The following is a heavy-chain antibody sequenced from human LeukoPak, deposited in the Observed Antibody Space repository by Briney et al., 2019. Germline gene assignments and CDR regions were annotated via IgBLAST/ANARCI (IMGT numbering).Heavy chain of an antibody. Sequence: GASVKVSCKASGYTFTSYDISWVRQAPGQGLEWMGWISVSNGNTNYAQKLQGRVTMTTDTSTNTAYMELRSLRFDDTAVYYCARDLAGIMGVTAWFDPWGQGTLVTVSS. CDR1: GYTFTSYD. CDR2: ISVSNGNT. V-gene: IGHV1-18*01. CDR3: ARDLAGIMGVTAWFDP. J-gene: IGHJ5*02. D-gene: IGHD1-26*01.